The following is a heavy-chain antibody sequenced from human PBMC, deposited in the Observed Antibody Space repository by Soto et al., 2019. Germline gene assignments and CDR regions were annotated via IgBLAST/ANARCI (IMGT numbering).Heavy chain of an antibody. CDR3: ARHFFDILTGYPYYFGMDV. CDR1: GYSFTSYW. D-gene: IGHD3-9*01. Sequence: GESLKISCKGSGYSFTSYWIGWVRQMPGKGLEWMGIIYPGDSDTRYSPSFQGQVTISADKTISTAYLQWSSLKASDTAMYFCARHFFDILTGYPYYFGMDVWGQGIMVTVSS. J-gene: IGHJ6*02. CDR2: IYPGDSDT. V-gene: IGHV5-51*01.